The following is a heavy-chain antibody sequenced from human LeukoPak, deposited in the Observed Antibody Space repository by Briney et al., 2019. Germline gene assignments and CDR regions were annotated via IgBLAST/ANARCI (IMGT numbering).Heavy chain of an antibody. J-gene: IGHJ4*02. Sequence: GGSLRLSCEASGFIFDDYVMYWVRQVPGKVLEWVSGITWDGYKIDYVESVKGRFTISRDNARNSLFLQMNRVRVEDTAFYYCVKGYSSSWSGYFDSWGQGTLVTVAS. CDR2: ITWDGYKI. V-gene: IGHV3-9*01. D-gene: IGHD5-18*01. CDR1: GFIFDDYV. CDR3: VKGYSSSWSGYFDS.